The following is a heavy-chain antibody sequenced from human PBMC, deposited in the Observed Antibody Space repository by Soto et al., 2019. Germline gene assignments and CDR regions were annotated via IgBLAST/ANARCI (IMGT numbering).Heavy chain of an antibody. J-gene: IGHJ5*02. V-gene: IGHV4-39*01. CDR3: ATQSDYDFWSGYYANWFDP. D-gene: IGHD3-3*01. Sequence: QLQLQESGPGLVKPSETLSLTCTVSGGSISSSSYYWGWIRPPPGKGLEWIGSIYYSGSTYYNPSLKSRVTISVDTSKNQFSLKLSSVTAADTAVYYCATQSDYDFWSGYYANWFDPWGQGTLVTVSS. CDR1: GGSISSSSYY. CDR2: IYYSGST.